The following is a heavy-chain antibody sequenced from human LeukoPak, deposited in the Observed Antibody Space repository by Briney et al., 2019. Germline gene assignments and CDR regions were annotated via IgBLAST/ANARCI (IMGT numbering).Heavy chain of an antibody. D-gene: IGHD3-10*01. V-gene: IGHV3-49*04. CDR2: IRSKAYGGTT. CDR3: TRERDGYGSGSNY. CDR1: GFTFGDYA. J-gene: IGHJ4*02. Sequence: GGSLRLSCTASGFTFGDYAMSWVRQAPGKGLEWVGFIRSKAYGGTTEYAASVKGRFTISRDDSKSIAYLQMNSLKTEDTAVYYCTRERDGYGSGSNYWGQGTLVTVSS.